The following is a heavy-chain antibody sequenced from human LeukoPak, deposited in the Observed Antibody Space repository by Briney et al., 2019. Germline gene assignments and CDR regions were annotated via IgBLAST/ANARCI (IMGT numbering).Heavy chain of an antibody. D-gene: IGHD6-19*01. CDR2: IYHSGST. CDR1: GYSISSGYY. Sequence: PSETLSLTCAVSGYSISSGYYWGWIRQPPGKGLEWIGSIYHSGSTYYNPSPKSRVTISVDTSKNQFSLKLSSVTAADTAVYYCARRYSSGWSFDYWGQGTLVTVSS. J-gene: IGHJ4*02. V-gene: IGHV4-38-2*01. CDR3: ARRYSSGWSFDY.